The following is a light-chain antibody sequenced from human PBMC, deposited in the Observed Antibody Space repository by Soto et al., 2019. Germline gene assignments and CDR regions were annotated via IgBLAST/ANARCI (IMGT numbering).Light chain of an antibody. Sequence: QSALTQPASVSGSPGQSITISCSGTSSDVGAHDFVSWYQHHPDKAPKVIIFEVTKRPSGVSDRFSGSKTGNTASLTISGIQDEDEADYYCNSYTLSKTVIFGGGPKLTVL. V-gene: IGLV2-14*01. CDR2: EVT. CDR1: SSDVGAHDF. J-gene: IGLJ2*01. CDR3: NSYTLSKTVI.